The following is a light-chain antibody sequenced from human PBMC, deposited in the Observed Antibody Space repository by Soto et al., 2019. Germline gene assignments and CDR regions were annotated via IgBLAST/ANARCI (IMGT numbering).Light chain of an antibody. CDR3: SSYSSTKTRV. CDR1: SSDVGNYNY. Sequence: QSVLTQPASVSVSPGQSITISRTGTSSDVGNYNYVSWYQHHPGKAPKVMIYEVRNRPSGVSNRFSGSKSGNTASLTISGLQAEDEADYYCSSYSSTKTRVFGTGTKVTVL. V-gene: IGLV2-14*01. J-gene: IGLJ1*01. CDR2: EVR.